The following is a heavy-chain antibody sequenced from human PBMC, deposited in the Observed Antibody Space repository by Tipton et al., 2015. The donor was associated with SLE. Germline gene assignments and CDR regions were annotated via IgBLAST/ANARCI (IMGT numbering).Heavy chain of an antibody. V-gene: IGHV4-61*08. D-gene: IGHD6-13*01. J-gene: IGHJ4*02. CDR2: IYYSGST. CDR1: GGSISSGGYY. Sequence: TLSLTCTVSGGSISSGGYYWSWIRQHPGKGLEWIGYIYYSGSTNYNPSLKSRVTISVDTSKNQFSLKLSSVTPADTAVYYCARGPSIPYSSSWYGIDYWGQGTLVTVSS. CDR3: ARGPSIPYSSSWYGIDY.